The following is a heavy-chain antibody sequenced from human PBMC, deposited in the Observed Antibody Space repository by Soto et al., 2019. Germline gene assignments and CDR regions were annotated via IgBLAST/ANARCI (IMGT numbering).Heavy chain of an antibody. CDR1: GGTFSSYA. CDR2: IIPIFGRA. CDR3: ATGGYSGYDYNYYYYSMDV. V-gene: IGHV1-69*13. Sequence: SVKVSCKASGGTFSSYAISWVRQAPGQGLEWMGGIIPIFGRANYAQKVQGRVTVAADESTSTAYLELSSLRSEDTAAYYCATGGYSGYDYNYYYYSMDVWGQGTTVTVS. D-gene: IGHD5-12*01. J-gene: IGHJ6*02.